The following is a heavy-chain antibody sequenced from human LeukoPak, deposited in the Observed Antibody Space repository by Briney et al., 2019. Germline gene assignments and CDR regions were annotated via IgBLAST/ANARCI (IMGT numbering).Heavy chain of an antibody. J-gene: IGHJ4*02. V-gene: IGHV3-74*01. D-gene: IGHD6-13*01. Sequence: GGSLRLSCAASGFTFYNYWTHWVRQAPGRGLVWVSRINTDGSTTTYADSGKGRFTISRDNAKNTLYLQMNSLRAEDTAVYYCTRRAEDGTNRFDSWGQGALVTVSS. CDR3: TRRAEDGTNRFDS. CDR2: INTDGSTT. CDR1: GFTFYNYW.